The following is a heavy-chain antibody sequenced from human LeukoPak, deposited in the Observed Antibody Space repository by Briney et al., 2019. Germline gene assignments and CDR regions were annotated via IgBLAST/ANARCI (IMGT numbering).Heavy chain of an antibody. CDR3: AKVGSYGSGIWQSYYGMDV. J-gene: IGHJ6*02. CDR2: ISGSGGST. V-gene: IGHV3-23*01. Sequence: QPGGSLRLSCAVSGFTFSSYAMSWVRQASGKGLEWVSAISGSGGSTYYADSVKGRFTISRDNSKNTLYLQMNSLRAEDTAVYYCAKVGSYGSGIWQSYYGMDVWGQGTTVTVSS. D-gene: IGHD3-10*01. CDR1: GFTFSSYA.